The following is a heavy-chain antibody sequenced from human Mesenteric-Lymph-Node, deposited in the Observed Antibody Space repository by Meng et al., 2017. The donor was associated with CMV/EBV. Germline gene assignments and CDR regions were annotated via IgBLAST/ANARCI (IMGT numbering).Heavy chain of an antibody. CDR3: AGVNYYDSSGYPNYFDY. J-gene: IGHJ4*02. CDR2: ISYDGSDK. CDR1: GFTFSSYA. V-gene: IGHV3-30-3*01. D-gene: IGHD3-22*01. Sequence: GGSLRLSCAASGFTFSSYAMHWVRQAPGKGLEWVAVISYDGSDKYYADSVKGRFTVSRDNSKSTLYLQMHSLKPEDTAVYYCAGVNYYDSSGYPNYFDYWGQGALVTVSS.